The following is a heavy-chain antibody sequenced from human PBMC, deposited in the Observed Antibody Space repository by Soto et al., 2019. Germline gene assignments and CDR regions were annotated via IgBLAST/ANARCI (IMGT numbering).Heavy chain of an antibody. D-gene: IGHD6-13*01. CDR2: IMATSGPA. CDR1: GGTLSNYA. V-gene: IGHV1-69*06. J-gene: IGHJ4*02. CDR3: ARGGFSSSWRFDY. Sequence: SVKVSCKASGGTLSNYAISWVRQAPGQGLEWMGGIMATSGPANSAQKFQGRVRIIADKSTDTAYLELSSLRSEDTAVYYCARGGFSSSWRFDYWGQGTLVTVSS.